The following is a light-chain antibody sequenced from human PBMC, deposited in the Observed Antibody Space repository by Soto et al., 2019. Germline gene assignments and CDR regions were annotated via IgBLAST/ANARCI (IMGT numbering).Light chain of an antibody. CDR3: QQYYSTPIT. V-gene: IGKV4-1*01. J-gene: IGKJ5*01. CDR2: WAS. Sequence: DIVMTQSPDSLAVSLGERATINCKSSQSVLYSSNNKNYLAWYQQKPGKPPKLLIYWASTRESGVPDRFSGSGSGTDFTLTISSLQAEDVALYYWQQYYSTPITFGQGTRLEI. CDR1: QSVLYSSNNKNY.